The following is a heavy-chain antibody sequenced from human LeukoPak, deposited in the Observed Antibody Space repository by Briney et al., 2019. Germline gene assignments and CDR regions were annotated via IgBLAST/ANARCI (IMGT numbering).Heavy chain of an antibody. CDR1: GGSISSYY. V-gene: IGHV4-59*01. Sequence: SETLSLTCTVSGGSISSYYWSWIRQPPGKGLEWIGYIYYSGSTNYNPSLKSRVTISVDTSKNQFSLKLSSVTAADTAVYYCARGGQYSYGRINAFDIWGQGTMVTVSS. CDR3: ARGGQYSYGRINAFDI. CDR2: IYYSGST. D-gene: IGHD5-18*01. J-gene: IGHJ3*02.